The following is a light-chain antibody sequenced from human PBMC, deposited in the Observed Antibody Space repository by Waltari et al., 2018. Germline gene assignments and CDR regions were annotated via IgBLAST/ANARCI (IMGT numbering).Light chain of an antibody. CDR1: RSNIGANY. J-gene: IGLJ2*01. V-gene: IGLV1-47*01. CDR3: ATWDDSLSGGV. Sequence: QSVLTQPPSASGTPGQRVTLSCPGRRSNIGANYVYWYQQVPGLAPRLILYRNNKRPSGVPDRFSASKSGTSAALAISGLRSEDEADYYCATWDDSLSGGVFGGGTKLTVL. CDR2: RNN.